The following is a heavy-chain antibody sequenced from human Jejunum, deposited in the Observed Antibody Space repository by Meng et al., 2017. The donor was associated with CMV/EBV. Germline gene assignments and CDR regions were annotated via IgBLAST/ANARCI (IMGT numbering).Heavy chain of an antibody. Sequence: EDQVWESGGGLVQPGGSLRLSCAASGLSFNNYWMHWVRQVPGKGLEWVSIIYTGDNTDYADSVKGRFTISRDNSKNTVYLQMNSLRTDDTAVYYCARDWNYDWYFDLWGRGTLVTVSS. D-gene: IGHD1-7*01. CDR1: GLSFNNYW. J-gene: IGHJ2*01. CDR3: ARDWNYDWYFDL. CDR2: IYTGDNT. V-gene: IGHV3-66*02.